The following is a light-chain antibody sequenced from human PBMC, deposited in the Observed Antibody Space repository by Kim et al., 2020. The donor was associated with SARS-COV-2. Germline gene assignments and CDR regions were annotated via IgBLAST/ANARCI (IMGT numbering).Light chain of an antibody. J-gene: IGKJ4*01. CDR1: QSVSPN. Sequence: SPGERATLSCRASQSVSPNLAWYQQKPGQAPRLLIHGASTRATGIPGRFSGSGSGTEFTLTISNLQSEDFAVYYCQHYNDWPSLTFGGGTKVDIK. CDR3: QHYNDWPSLT. CDR2: GAS. V-gene: IGKV3-15*01.